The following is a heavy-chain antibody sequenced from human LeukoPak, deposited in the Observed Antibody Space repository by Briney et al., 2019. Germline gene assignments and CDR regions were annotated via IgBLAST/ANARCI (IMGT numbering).Heavy chain of an antibody. D-gene: IGHD6-19*01. V-gene: IGHV3-73*01. CDR2: IRSKANSYAT. CDR3: ARVREAVAGTLYRFDY. CDR1: GFTFSGSA. J-gene: IGHJ4*02. Sequence: GGSLRLSCAASGFTFSGSAMHWVRQASGKGLEWVGRIRSKANSYATAYAASVKGRFTISRDDSKNTAYLQMNSLKTEDTAVYYCARVREAVAGTLYRFDYWGQGTLVTVSS.